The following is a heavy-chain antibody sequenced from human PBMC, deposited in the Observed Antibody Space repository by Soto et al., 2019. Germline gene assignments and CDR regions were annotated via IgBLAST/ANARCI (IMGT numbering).Heavy chain of an antibody. J-gene: IGHJ4*02. CDR2: IYYSGST. CDR1: GGSISSYY. CDR3: ARELYGSGSYYYN. V-gene: IGHV4-59*01. Sequence: SETLSLTCTVSGGSISSYYWSWIRQPPGKGLEWIGYIYYSGSTNYNPSLKSRVTISVDTSKNQFSLKLSSVTAADTAVYYCARELYGSGSYYYNCGPGTLVTVSA. D-gene: IGHD3-10*01.